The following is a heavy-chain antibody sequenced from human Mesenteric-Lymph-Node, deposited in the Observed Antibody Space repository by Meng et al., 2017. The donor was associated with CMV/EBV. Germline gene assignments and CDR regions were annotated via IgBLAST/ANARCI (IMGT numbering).Heavy chain of an antibody. CDR1: GGSFSGYY. V-gene: IGHV4-34*01. D-gene: IGHD3-9*01. J-gene: IGHJ4*02. CDR2: INHSGST. Sequence: QVQLHQWGAGLLKPSETLSGTCAGYGGSFSGYYWNWIRQYPEKGLEWIGEINHSGSTTYNPSFTSRIIISVDTSTNQISLNMSSVTAADTAVYYCARGSSYDILTGYFDYWGQGALVTVSS. CDR3: ARGSSYDILTGYFDY.